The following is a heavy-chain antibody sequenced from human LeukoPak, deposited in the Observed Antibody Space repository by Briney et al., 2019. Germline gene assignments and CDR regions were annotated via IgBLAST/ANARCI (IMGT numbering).Heavy chain of an antibody. CDR1: GSTFSSYA. Sequence: GGSLRLSCAASGSTFSSYAMSWVRQAPGKGLEWVSAISGSGGSTYYADSVKGRFIISRDNSKNTLYLQMNSLRAEDTAVYYYAKGFGNTFDYWGQGTLVTVSS. D-gene: IGHD3-10*01. J-gene: IGHJ4*02. CDR2: ISGSGGST. CDR3: AKGFGNTFDY. V-gene: IGHV3-23*01.